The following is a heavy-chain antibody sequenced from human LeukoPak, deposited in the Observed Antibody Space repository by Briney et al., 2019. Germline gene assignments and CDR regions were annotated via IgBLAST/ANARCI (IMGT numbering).Heavy chain of an antibody. CDR3: ARRRSGQLYDH. J-gene: IGHJ4*02. V-gene: IGHV4-39*01. Sequence: SETLSLTCTVSGGSISSSSYYWDWIRQPPGKGLEWIGTIYYSGSTFYNPSLQSRVTISMDTSKNQFSLKVTSVAATDTAVYYCARRRSGQLYDHWGQGTLVTVSS. D-gene: IGHD6-6*01. CDR1: GGSISSSSYY. CDR2: IYYSGST.